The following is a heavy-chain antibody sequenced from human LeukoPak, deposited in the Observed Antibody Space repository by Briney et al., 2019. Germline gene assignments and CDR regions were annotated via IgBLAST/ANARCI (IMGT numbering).Heavy chain of an antibody. CDR2: IYPGDSET. Sequence: GESLKISCKGSGYRFANYWIGWVRQMPGKGLEWMGIIYPGDSETRYSPSFQGQVTISADKSISTAYLQWSSLKATDTAMYYCARRRDLYSGSYYPFDYWGQGTLVTVSS. D-gene: IGHD1-26*01. CDR3: ARRRDLYSGSYYPFDY. J-gene: IGHJ4*02. CDR1: GYRFANYW. V-gene: IGHV5-51*01.